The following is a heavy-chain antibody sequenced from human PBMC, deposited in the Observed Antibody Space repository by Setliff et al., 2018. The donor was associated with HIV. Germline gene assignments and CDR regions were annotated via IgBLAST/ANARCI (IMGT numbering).Heavy chain of an antibody. CDR1: GGSISSNSYF. CDR3: ARGVVAYDYGDLISLHYFDY. CDR2: IYYSGTT. Sequence: SETMSLTCSVSGGSISSNSYFWGWIRQPPGRGLEWIGTIYYSGTTYYLPSLKSRVTISVDTSKNQFSLKLSSVTAADTAVYYCARGVVAYDYGDLISLHYFDYWGQGTLVTVSS. D-gene: IGHD4-17*01. V-gene: IGHV4-39*07. J-gene: IGHJ4*02.